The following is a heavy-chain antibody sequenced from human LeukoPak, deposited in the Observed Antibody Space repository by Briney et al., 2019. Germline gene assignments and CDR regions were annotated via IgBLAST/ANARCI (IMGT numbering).Heavy chain of an antibody. V-gene: IGHV4-34*01. CDR1: RFTFSNYA. J-gene: IGHJ4*02. CDR2: INHSGST. D-gene: IGHD4-17*01. CDR3: ARGLRMTTVTTYGGFDY. Sequence: GSLRLSCAASRFTFSNYAMSWVRQPPGKGLEWIGEINHSGSTNYNPSLKSRVTISVDTSKNQFSLKLSSVTAADTAVYYCARGLRMTTVTTYGGFDYWGQGTLVTVSS.